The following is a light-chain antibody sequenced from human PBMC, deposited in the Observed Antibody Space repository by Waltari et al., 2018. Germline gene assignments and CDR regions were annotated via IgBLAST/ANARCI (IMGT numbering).Light chain of an antibody. CDR1: QSVFHTNDKNY. CDR3: QQYYSSPNT. Sequence: DIVMTQSPDSLAVSLGERAVINCKSSQSVFHTNDKNYLAWYQQKPGQPPKLLIYWASTRVSGVPDQFGGSGSGTDFTLAISSLQPEDVAVYVCQQYYSSPNTFGQGTKVEIK. CDR2: WAS. J-gene: IGKJ2*01. V-gene: IGKV4-1*01.